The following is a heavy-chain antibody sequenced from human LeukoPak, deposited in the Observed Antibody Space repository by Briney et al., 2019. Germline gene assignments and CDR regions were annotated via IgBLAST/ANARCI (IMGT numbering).Heavy chain of an antibody. Sequence: SEALSLTCAVYGGSFSDYYWSWIRQPPGKGLEWIGEINHSGSTNYSPSLKSRVTISVDTSKNQFSLKLSSVTAADTAVYYCARENDSRDYFFNYWGQGTLVTVSS. CDR3: ARENDSRDYFFNY. V-gene: IGHV4-34*01. D-gene: IGHD3-22*01. J-gene: IGHJ4*02. CDR2: INHSGST. CDR1: GGSFSDYY.